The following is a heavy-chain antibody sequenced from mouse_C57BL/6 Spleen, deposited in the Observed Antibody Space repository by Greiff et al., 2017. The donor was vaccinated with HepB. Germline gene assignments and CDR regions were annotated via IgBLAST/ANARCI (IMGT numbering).Heavy chain of an antibody. CDR3: ARRGSYYFDY. D-gene: IGHD1-1*02. CDR2: ISSGGSYT. Sequence: VQLKESGGDLVKPGGSLKLSCAASGFTFSSYGMSWVRQTPDKRLEWVATISSGGSYTYYPDSVKGRFTISRDNAKNTLYLQMSSLKSEDTAMYYCARRGSYYFDYWGQGTTLTVSS. V-gene: IGHV5-6*01. J-gene: IGHJ2*01. CDR1: GFTFSSYG.